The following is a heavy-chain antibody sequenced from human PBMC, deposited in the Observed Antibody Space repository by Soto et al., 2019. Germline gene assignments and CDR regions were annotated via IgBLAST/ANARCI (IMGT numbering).Heavy chain of an antibody. V-gene: IGHV1-2*04. J-gene: IGHJ6*03. CDR1: GYTFTGYY. D-gene: IGHD2-2*01. Sequence: ASVKVSCKASGYTFTGYYMHWVRQAPGQGLEWMGWINPNSGGTNYAQKFQGWVTMTRDTSISTAYMELSRLRSDDTAVYYCARDGRGYCSSTSCYGPAYYYYYMDVWGKGTTVTVSS. CDR3: ARDGRGYCSSTSCYGPAYYYYYMDV. CDR2: INPNSGGT.